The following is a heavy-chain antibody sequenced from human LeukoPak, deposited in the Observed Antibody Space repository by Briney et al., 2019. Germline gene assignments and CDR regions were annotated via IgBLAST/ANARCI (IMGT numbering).Heavy chain of an antibody. Sequence: GGSLRLSCEASGFTFSSYEMNWVRQAPGKGLEWVSYVGSSGDTIYYADSVKGRFTISRDNAKNSLYLQMNSLRAEDTATYYCARQRRTVTNAFDPWGQGTLVTVSS. CDR1: GFTFSSYE. CDR2: VGSSGDTI. V-gene: IGHV3-48*03. J-gene: IGHJ5*02. D-gene: IGHD4-17*01. CDR3: ARQRRTVTNAFDP.